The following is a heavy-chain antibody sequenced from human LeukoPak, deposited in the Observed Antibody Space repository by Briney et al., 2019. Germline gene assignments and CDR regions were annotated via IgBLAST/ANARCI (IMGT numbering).Heavy chain of an antibody. CDR2: INTYGGST. V-gene: IGHV3-64*01. J-gene: IGHJ3*02. CDR3: ARGRSAAEYDAFDI. CDR1: GFMFSTYA. D-gene: IGHD2-15*01. Sequence: GGSLRLSCEVSGFMFSTYAMHWVRQAPGKGPEFVSGINTYGGSTHYAKSVKGRFTISRDNSKNTLYLQMGSLRAEDTAVYYCARGRSAAEYDAFDIWGRGTLVTVSS.